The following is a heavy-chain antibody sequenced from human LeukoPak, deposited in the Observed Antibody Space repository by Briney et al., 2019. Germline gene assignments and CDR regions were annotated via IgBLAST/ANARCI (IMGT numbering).Heavy chain of an antibody. CDR2: INAYGSST. V-gene: IGHV3-74*03. J-gene: IGHJ3*02. Sequence: GGSLRLSCAASGFTFSTYWMHWVRQAPGKGLVWVSRINAYGSSTKYADSVKGRFTISRDNAKNTVYLQMNSLSAEDTAMYYCTFSSYGDHVGVDAFDMWGQGTMVTVSS. CDR3: TFSSYGDHVGVDAFDM. CDR1: GFTFSTYW. D-gene: IGHD4-17*01.